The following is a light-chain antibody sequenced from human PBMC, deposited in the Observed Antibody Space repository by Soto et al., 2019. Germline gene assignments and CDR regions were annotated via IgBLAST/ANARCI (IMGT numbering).Light chain of an antibody. CDR2: GAS. CDR1: ETVRSN. J-gene: IGKJ2*01. V-gene: IGKV3-15*01. Sequence: ILMTQSPATLSVAPGERATLSCRASETVRSNVAWFQQKPGQAPRLLIFGASTRATGIPTRFTGSGSGTEFTLTIDSLQSEDFAVYYCQQYYNWPPYTFGQGTKVDIK. CDR3: QQYYNWPPYT.